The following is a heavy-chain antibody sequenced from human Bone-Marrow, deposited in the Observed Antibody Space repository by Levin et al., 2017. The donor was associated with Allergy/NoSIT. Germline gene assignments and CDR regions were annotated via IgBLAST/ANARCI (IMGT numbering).Heavy chain of an antibody. Sequence: GGSLRLSCAASGFTFSSYWMSWVRQAPGKGLEWVANIKQDGSEKYYVDSVKGRFTISRDNAKNSRYLQMNSRRAEDTAVYYCAGEGYHCSSTSCYFDYWGQGTLVTVSS. D-gene: IGHD2-2*01. CDR1: GFTFSSYW. CDR3: AGEGYHCSSTSCYFDY. V-gene: IGHV3-7*03. CDR2: IKQDGSEK. J-gene: IGHJ4*02.